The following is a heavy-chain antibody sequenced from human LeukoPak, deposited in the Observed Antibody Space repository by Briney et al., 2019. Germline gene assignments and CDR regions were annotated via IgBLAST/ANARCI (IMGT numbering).Heavy chain of an antibody. CDR1: GFTFSSYA. Sequence: GGSLRLSCAAPGFTFSSYAMSWVRQAPGKGLEWVSGILDSGYSTYYANSVKGRFTNSRDNSNNTLYLQMNSLRAEDTAVYYCAKLGGHPLHNYYVGVWGKGTTVAV. D-gene: IGHD3-16*01. V-gene: IGHV3-23*01. CDR2: ILDSGYST. J-gene: IGHJ6*03. CDR3: AKLGGHPLHNYYVGV.